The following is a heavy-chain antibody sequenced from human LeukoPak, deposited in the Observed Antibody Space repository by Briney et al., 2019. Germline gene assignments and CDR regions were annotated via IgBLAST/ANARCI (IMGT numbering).Heavy chain of an antibody. Sequence: ASVKVSCKASGYTFTSYGISWVRQAPGQGLEWMGWISGYNGNTNYAQKFQGRVTMTRDMSTSTVYMELSSLRSEDTAVYYCARDYGGSLHWGQGTLVTVSS. D-gene: IGHD4-23*01. CDR3: ARDYGGSLH. CDR2: ISGYNGNT. CDR1: GYTFTSYG. V-gene: IGHV1-18*01. J-gene: IGHJ4*02.